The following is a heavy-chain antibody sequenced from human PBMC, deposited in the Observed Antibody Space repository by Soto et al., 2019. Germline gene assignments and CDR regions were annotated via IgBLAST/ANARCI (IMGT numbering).Heavy chain of an antibody. CDR1: GGSISGSKW. D-gene: IGHD2-15*01. CDR3: ARGLESSYCRGRSSDYYYSMDV. CDR2: IDHSGST. Sequence: SETLSLTCAVSGGSISGSKWWSWVRQPPGKGLGWIGEIDHSGSTNYNPSLKSRVTISVDKSKNQFSLKLRSVTAADTAVYYCARGLESSYCRGRSSDYYYSMDVWGQGTTVTVS. J-gene: IGHJ6*02. V-gene: IGHV4-4*02.